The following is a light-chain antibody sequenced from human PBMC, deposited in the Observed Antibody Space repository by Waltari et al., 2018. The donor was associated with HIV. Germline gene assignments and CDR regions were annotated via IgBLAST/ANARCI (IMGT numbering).Light chain of an antibody. CDR1: SSDVGGYKY. CDR2: DVT. V-gene: IGLV2-11*01. CDR3: CSYAGSSFSYA. J-gene: IGLJ1*01. Sequence: QSALTQPRSVSGSPGQAVNISCTGTSSDVGGYKYVSWYQQHPGKAPRPVIYDVTERPSGIPDRFSGSKSGNTASLSISGLQAADEADYYCCSYAGSSFSYAFGTGPGSAS.